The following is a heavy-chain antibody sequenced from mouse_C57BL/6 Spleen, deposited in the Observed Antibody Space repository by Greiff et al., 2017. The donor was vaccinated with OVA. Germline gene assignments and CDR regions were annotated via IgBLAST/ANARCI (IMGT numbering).Heavy chain of an antibody. D-gene: IGHD2-5*01. CDR2: ISSVTMTH. J-gene: IGHJ4*01. V-gene: IGHV5-17*01. CDR3: ARKEAYSNYGYAMDY. Sequence: EVQLVESGGGLVASGECLKLSCAASGFTFSDYGMHWVRQAPETGLEWVAYISSVTMTHNSADTVKGRFTISRDNAKNTLFLQMTSLRSEDTAMYYCARKEAYSNYGYAMDYWGQGTSVTVSS. CDR1: GFTFSDYG.